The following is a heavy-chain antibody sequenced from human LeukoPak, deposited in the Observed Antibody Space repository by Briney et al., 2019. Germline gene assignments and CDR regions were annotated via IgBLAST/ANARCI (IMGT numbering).Heavy chain of an antibody. D-gene: IGHD1-26*01. CDR1: GFTFSTYW. V-gene: IGHV3-53*04. CDR2: IYSGGST. J-gene: IGHJ6*02. CDR3: ARVGSSDGMDV. Sequence: GGSLRLSCAASGFTFSTYWMSWVRQAPGKGLEWVSVIYSGGSTYYADSVKGRFTISRHNSKNTLYLQMNSLRAEDTAVYYCARVGSSDGMDVWGQGTTVTVSS.